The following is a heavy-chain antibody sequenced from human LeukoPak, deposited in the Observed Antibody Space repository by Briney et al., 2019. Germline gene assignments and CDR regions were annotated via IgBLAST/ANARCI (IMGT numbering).Heavy chain of an antibody. CDR1: GYTFTSYG. CDR3: ARDLGRIASGYYFDY. J-gene: IGHJ4*02. V-gene: IGHV1-18*01. D-gene: IGHD3-22*01. CDR2: ISGYNGNT. Sequence: ASVKVSCKASGYTFTSYGISWVRQAPGQGLEWMGWISGYNGNTIYEQRLQGRVTMTTDTSTSTAYMELRSLRSDDTAVYYCARDLGRIASGYYFDYWGQGTLVTVSS.